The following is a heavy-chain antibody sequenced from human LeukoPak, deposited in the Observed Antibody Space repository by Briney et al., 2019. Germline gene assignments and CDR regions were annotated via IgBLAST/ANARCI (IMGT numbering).Heavy chain of an antibody. V-gene: IGHV4-34*01. CDR1: DGSFSGYY. J-gene: IGHJ2*01. CDR2: INHSGGT. D-gene: IGHD3-22*01. CDR3: ARGAYDSSGYYYDWYFDL. Sequence: SETLSLTCGVYDGSFSGYYWSWIRQPPGKGLEWIGEINHSGGTHYNPSLKSRVTISVDTSKNQFSLKLSSVTAADTAVYYCARGAYDSSGYYYDWYFDLWGRGTLVTVSS.